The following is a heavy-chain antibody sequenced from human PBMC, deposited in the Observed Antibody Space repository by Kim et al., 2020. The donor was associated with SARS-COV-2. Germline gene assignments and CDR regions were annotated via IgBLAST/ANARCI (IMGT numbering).Heavy chain of an antibody. V-gene: IGHV6-1*01. J-gene: IGHJ4*01. D-gene: IGHD3-22*01. CDR1: GDSVSSNSAA. CDR2: TYYRSRWYN. Sequence: SQTLSLTCAISGDSVSSNSAAWNWIRQSPSRGLEWLGRTYYRSRWYNDYATSVKSRITINPYTSKNEFSLQLNSVPPAEDTAVYYCARSARNYYDSRGFDYWGHGTLVNVSS. CDR3: ARSARNYYDSRGFDY.